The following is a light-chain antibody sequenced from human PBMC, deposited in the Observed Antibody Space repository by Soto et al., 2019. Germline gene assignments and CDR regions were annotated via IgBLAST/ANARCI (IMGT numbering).Light chain of an antibody. CDR2: EGS. CDR3: CSYAGGSTFYV. V-gene: IGLV2-23*03. Sequence: QSALTRPASVSGSPGQSITIPCTGTSSDVGSHDLVSWYQQHPGKAPQLMIYEGSKRPSGVSNRFSGSKSGNTASLTISGLQAEDEADYYCCSYAGGSTFYVFGSGTKVTVL. CDR1: SSDVGSHDL. J-gene: IGLJ1*01.